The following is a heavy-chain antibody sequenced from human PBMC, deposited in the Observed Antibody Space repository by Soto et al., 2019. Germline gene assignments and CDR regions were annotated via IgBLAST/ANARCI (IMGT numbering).Heavy chain of an antibody. V-gene: IGHV1-3*01. CDR3: ANDIILIQGAKGLDF. CDR2: INAGSGNT. J-gene: IGHJ4*02. Sequence: AASVKVSCKASGYTSTNYGMHWVRQAPGQRLEWMGWINAGSGNTKYSQKFQGRITITRDTSASTVYMELSSLRSEDTAVYYCANDIILIQGAKGLDFCGQGALDTGSS. D-gene: IGHD2-2*01. CDR1: GYTSTNYG.